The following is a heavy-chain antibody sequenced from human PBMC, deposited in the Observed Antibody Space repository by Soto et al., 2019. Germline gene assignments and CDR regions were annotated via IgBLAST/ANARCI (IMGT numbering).Heavy chain of an antibody. CDR1: GYTFTSSG. D-gene: IGHD3-22*01. CDR2: ISAHTGSS. J-gene: IGHJ3*01. Sequence: QVQLVQSGAEVKKPGASVTVSCKASGYTFTSSGMSWVRQAPGQGLEWMGWISAHTGSSEYAQRFPGRVTMTTDRSTSTANMELRCLRSDDTAVYYCARAFFYQGSDSRGYSFDAFDFWGPGTLVTVSS. CDR3: ARAFFYQGSDSRGYSFDAFDF. V-gene: IGHV1-18*01.